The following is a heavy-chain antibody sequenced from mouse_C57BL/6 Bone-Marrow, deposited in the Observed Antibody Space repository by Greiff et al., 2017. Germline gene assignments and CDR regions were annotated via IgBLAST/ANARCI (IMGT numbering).Heavy chain of an antibody. Sequence: VMLVESGAELARPGASVKLSCKASGYTFTSYGISWVKQRTGQGLEWIGEIYPRSGNTYYNEKFKGKATLTADKSSSTAYMELRSLTSEDSAVYFCARGGIIYYYGSSLLYYYAMDYWGQGTSVTVSS. J-gene: IGHJ4*01. V-gene: IGHV1-81*01. CDR2: IYPRSGNT. CDR3: ARGGIIYYYGSSLLYYYAMDY. D-gene: IGHD1-1*01. CDR1: GYTFTSYG.